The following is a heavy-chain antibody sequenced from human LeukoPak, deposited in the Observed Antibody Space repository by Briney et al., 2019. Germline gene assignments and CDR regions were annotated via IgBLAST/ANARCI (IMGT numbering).Heavy chain of an antibody. CDR1: GFTFSTYW. CDR3: ARVLPVASRDY. Sequence: PGGSLRLSCAASGFTFSTYWVSWVRQAPGKGLERVANIKQDGSDKFYVDSVKGRFTISRDNAKNSMYLQMNSLRAEDTAVYYCARVLPVASRDYWGQGTLVTVSS. V-gene: IGHV3-7*01. J-gene: IGHJ4*02. CDR2: IKQDGSDK. D-gene: IGHD2-2*01.